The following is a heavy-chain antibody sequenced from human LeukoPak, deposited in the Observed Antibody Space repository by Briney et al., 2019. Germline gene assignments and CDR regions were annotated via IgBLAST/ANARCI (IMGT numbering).Heavy chain of an antibody. CDR1: GGSISSGSYY. J-gene: IGHJ6*03. Sequence: SETLSLTCTVSGGSISSGSYYWSWIRQPAGKGLEWIGRIYTSGSTNYNPSLKSRVTISVDTSKNQFSLKLSSVIAADTAVYYCARITMTPFYYMDVWGKGTTVTISS. V-gene: IGHV4-61*02. D-gene: IGHD3-22*01. CDR2: IYTSGST. CDR3: ARITMTPFYYMDV.